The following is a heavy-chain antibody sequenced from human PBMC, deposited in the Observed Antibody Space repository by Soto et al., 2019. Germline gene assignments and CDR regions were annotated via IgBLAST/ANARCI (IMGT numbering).Heavy chain of an antibody. CDR3: ARRSVYYFDY. V-gene: IGHV5-51*01. CDR1: GCSFTNYW. D-gene: IGHD3-10*01. J-gene: IGHJ4*02. Sequence: GESLKISCKGSGCSFTNYWIGRVRQMPGKGLEWMGSIYPGDSDTRYSPSFQGQVTMSADKSVSIAYLQWSSLKASDTAMYYCARRSVYYFDYWGQGSLVTVSS. CDR2: IYPGDSDT.